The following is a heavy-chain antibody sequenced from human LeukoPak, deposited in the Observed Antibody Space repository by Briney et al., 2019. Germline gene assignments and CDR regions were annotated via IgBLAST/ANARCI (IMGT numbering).Heavy chain of an antibody. J-gene: IGHJ5*02. V-gene: IGHV1-2*02. CDR1: GYTFTGYY. Sequence: ASVKVSCKASGYTFTGYYMHWVRQAPGQGLEWMGWINPNSGGTNYAQKFQGRVTMTRDTSISTAYMELSRLRSDDTAVYYCARENIAAAGTPHWFDPWGQGTLVTVSS. CDR2: INPNSGGT. D-gene: IGHD6-13*01. CDR3: ARENIAAAGTPHWFDP.